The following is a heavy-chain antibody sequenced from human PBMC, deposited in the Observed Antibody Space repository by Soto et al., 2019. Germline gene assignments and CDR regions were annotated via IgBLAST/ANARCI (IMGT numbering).Heavy chain of an antibody. CDR1: GFTFSSYS. V-gene: IGHV3-21*01. CDR2: ISSSSSYI. D-gene: IGHD5-12*01. CDR3: ARDRLSGYDYDY. Sequence: GGFLRLSCAASGFTFSSYSMNWVRQAPGKGLEWVSSISSSSSYIYYADSVKGRFTISRDNAKNSLYLQMNSLRAEDTTVYYCARDRLSGYDYDYWGQGTLVTVSS. J-gene: IGHJ4*02.